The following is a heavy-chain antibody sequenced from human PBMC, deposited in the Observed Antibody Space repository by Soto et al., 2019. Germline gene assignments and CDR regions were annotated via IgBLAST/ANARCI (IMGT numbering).Heavy chain of an antibody. Sequence: QVQLVQSGAEVKKPGASVKVSCKASGYTFTSYDINWVRQATGQGLEWMGWMNPNSGNTGYAQKFQGRVTMTRNTSISTDYMELSSLRSEDTAVYYCARGHVGAARGPRQKHNWFDPWGQGTLVTVSS. CDR1: GYTFTSYD. CDR3: ARGHVGAARGPRQKHNWFDP. CDR2: MNPNSGNT. D-gene: IGHD6-6*01. V-gene: IGHV1-8*01. J-gene: IGHJ5*02.